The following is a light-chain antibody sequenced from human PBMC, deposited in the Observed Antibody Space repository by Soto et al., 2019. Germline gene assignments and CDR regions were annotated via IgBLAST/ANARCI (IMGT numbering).Light chain of an antibody. V-gene: IGLV2-8*01. CDR2: KVT. J-gene: IGLJ1*01. CDR3: SSYTGGNPSYV. Sequence: QSVLTQPPSASGSPRQSVTISCTRTSSDVGGYDYVSWYQQHPGKAPTLMIYKVTIRPSGVSDRFSGSKSGNTASLTVSGLQAEDEADYYCSSYTGGNPSYVFGTGTKVTVL. CDR1: SSDVGGYDY.